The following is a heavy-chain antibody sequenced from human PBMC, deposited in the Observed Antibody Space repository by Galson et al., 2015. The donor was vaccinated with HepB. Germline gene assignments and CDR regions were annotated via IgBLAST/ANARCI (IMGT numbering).Heavy chain of an antibody. CDR1: GFTVGASY. CDR3: ARAGHYGGKGNWFDS. V-gene: IGHV3-66*02. D-gene: IGHD4-23*01. J-gene: IGHJ5*01. CDR2: IYDGGSM. Sequence: SLRLSCAASGFTVGASYMSWVRQAPGKGLEWVSVIYDGGSMYYADFAKGRFSISRDNSKNTLYLQMSGLRAEDTAVYYCARAGHYGGKGNWFDSWGQGTLVTVSS.